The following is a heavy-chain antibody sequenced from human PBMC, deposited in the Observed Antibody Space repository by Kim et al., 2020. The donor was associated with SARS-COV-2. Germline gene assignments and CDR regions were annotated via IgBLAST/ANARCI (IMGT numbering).Heavy chain of an antibody. CDR1: GFTFSSSA. V-gene: IGHV3-23*01. CDR2: ISGSGGST. Sequence: GGSLRLSCAASGFTFSSSAMIWVRQAPGKGLEWVSTISGSGGSTYYADSVKGRFTISRDNSKNTLYLQMNSLRAEDTAGYYGALRDGYNRGPGGYFDSWGQGTLVTVSS. CDR3: ALRDGYNRGPGGYFDS. D-gene: IGHD5-12*01. J-gene: IGHJ4*02.